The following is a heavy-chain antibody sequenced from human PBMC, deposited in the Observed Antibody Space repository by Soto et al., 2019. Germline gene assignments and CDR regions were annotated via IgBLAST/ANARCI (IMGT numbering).Heavy chain of an antibody. V-gene: IGHV3-33*01. CDR3: ARAKGGGAVGPDY. Sequence: QVQLVESGGGVVQPGRSLRLSCAASGFTFSSYGIHWVRQAPGRGLEWVAVIWYDENNKYYADSVKGRFTISRDNSKNTLYLQMNRLRAEDTAIYYCARAKGGGAVGPDYWGQGTLVTVSS. D-gene: IGHD6-19*01. CDR1: GFTFSSYG. J-gene: IGHJ4*02. CDR2: IWYDENNK.